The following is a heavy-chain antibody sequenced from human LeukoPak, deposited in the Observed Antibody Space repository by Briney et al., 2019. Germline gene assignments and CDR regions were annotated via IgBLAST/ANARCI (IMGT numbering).Heavy chain of an antibody. CDR2: INHSGST. V-gene: IGHV4-34*01. CDR3: ASSNYYGSGTYYKPLRADWFDP. Sequence: SETLSLTCAVYGGSFSGYYWIWIRQSPGKGLEWIGEINHSGSTNYNPSLKSRVTISIDTSKNHFSLRLSSVTAADTAVYYCASSNYYGSGTYYKPLRADWFDPWGQGTLVTVSS. CDR1: GGSFSGYY. J-gene: IGHJ5*02. D-gene: IGHD3-10*01.